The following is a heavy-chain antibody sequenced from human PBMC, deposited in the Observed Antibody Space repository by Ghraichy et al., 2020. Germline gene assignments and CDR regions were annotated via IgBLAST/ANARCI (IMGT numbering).Heavy chain of an antibody. CDR3: ARDSGSYLHIDY. D-gene: IGHD1-26*01. CDR1: GFTVSSSY. J-gene: IGHJ4*02. V-gene: IGHV3-66*01. CDR2: IYSGGST. Sequence: GGSLRLSCAASGFTVSSSYMSWVRQAPGKGLEWVSVIYSGGSTYYADSVSGRFTISRDNSKNTLYLQMNSLRAEDTAVYYCARDSGSYLHIDYWGQGTLVTVSS.